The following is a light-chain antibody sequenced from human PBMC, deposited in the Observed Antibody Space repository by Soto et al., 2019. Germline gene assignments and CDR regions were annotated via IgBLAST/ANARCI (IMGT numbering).Light chain of an antibody. CDR3: QHYHSDSIT. V-gene: IGKV1-5*01. J-gene: IGKJ4*01. CDR2: AAS. CDR1: ENIFKF. Sequence: DILLIQSPATLSASVGDRITITCRASENIFKFLAWYQQRSGSAPNLLIYAASDLERGVPSRFSGSGSGTEFTLTIDNLQPNDSVTYFCQHYHSDSITFGGGTQV.